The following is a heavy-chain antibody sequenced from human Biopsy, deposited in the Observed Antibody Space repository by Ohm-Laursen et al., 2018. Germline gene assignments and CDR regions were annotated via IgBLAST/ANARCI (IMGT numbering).Heavy chain of an antibody. CDR1: GFTFSSYA. CDR2: IGSSGSDV. CDR3: VRLLRPKGELDY. J-gene: IGHJ4*02. V-gene: IGHV3-21*06. D-gene: IGHD6-25*01. Sequence: SLRLSRAASGFTFSSYAMNWVRQAPGEGLEWVSSIGSSGSDVYYAASVKGRFTSSRDNARNSLYLQVDSLRVEDTAVYYCVRLLRPKGELDYWGQGTLVTVSS.